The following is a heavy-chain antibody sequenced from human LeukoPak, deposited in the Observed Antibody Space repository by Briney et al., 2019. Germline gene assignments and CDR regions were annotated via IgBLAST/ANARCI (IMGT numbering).Heavy chain of an antibody. CDR2: IWYDGSNK. Sequence: GGSLRLSCAASGFTVSSNYMSWVRQAPGKGLEWVAVIWYDGSNKYYADSVKGRFTISRDNSKNTLYLQMNSLRAEDTAVYYCARPRYFDWFFAFDIWGQGTMVTVSS. CDR1: GFTVSSNY. V-gene: IGHV3-33*08. J-gene: IGHJ3*02. CDR3: ARPRYFDWFFAFDI. D-gene: IGHD3-9*01.